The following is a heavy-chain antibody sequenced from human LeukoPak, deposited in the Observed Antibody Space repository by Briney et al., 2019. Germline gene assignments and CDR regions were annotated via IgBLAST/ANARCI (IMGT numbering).Heavy chain of an antibody. CDR3: ARDRADDFWSGYFFSYFDY. CDR2: ISAYNGNA. Sequence: ASVKVSCKASGYTFTSYGISWVRQAPGQGLEWMGWISAYNGNANYAQKLQGRVTMTTDTSTSTAYMELRSLRSDDTAVYYCARDRADDFWSGYFFSYFDYWGQGTLVTVSS. J-gene: IGHJ4*02. D-gene: IGHD3-3*01. V-gene: IGHV1-18*01. CDR1: GYTFTSYG.